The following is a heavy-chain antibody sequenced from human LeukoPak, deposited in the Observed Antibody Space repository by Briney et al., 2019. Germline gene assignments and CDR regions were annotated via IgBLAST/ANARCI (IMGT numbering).Heavy chain of an antibody. CDR2: ISGSGGST. CDR1: GFTFSSYA. D-gene: IGHD2-21*01. CDR3: ARKGDYHDY. Sequence: PGGSLRLSCAASGFTFSSYAMSWVRQAPGKGLEWVSAISGSGGSTYYADSVKGRFTISRDNAKNSLYLQMNSLRAEDTAVYYCARKGDYHDYWGQGTLVTVSS. V-gene: IGHV3-23*01. J-gene: IGHJ4*02.